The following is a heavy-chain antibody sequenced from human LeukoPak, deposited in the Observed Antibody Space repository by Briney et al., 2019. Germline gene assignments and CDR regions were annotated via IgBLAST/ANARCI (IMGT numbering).Heavy chain of an antibody. D-gene: IGHD6-19*01. Sequence: SETLSLTCAVSGGSITSHSWWSWVRQPPGKGLEWIGEIYHGGDTNYDPSVKSRVTMSVDKYKNHFSLNLRSVTAADTAIYYCASHVTVLGTRGFDYWGQGILVTVSS. V-gene: IGHV4-4*02. CDR2: IYHGGDT. CDR3: ASHVTVLGTRGFDY. J-gene: IGHJ4*02. CDR1: GGSITSHSW.